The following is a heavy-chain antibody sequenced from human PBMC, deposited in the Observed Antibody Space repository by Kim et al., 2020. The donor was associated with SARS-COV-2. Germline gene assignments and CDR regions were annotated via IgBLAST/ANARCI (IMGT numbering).Heavy chain of an antibody. CDR2: ISGDGSWI. J-gene: IGHJ4*02. V-gene: IGHV3-30*04. D-gene: IGHD2-15*01. CDR3: GKGGDCSSSGCSVEN. Sequence: GGSLRLSCAASGFTFSHYAMHWVREAPGKGLEWVSIISGDGSWIYVLESVRGRFTISRDNSKNTFDLQMNSLRPEDTAKYYCGKGGDCSSSGCSVENWGRGTLVTVSS. CDR1: GFTFSHYA.